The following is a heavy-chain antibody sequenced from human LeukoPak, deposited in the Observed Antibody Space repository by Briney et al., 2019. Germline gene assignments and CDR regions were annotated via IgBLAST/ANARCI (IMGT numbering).Heavy chain of an antibody. CDR3: AKGGSGSNPTYNWLDP. D-gene: IGHD4-11*01. CDR1: GFTFSSYA. J-gene: IGHJ5*02. V-gene: IGHV3-23*01. Sequence: PGGSLRLSCAASGFTFSSYAMSWVRQAPGKGLEWVSAISGSGGSTYYADSVKGRFTISRDNSKNTLYLQMNSLRAEDTAVYYCAKGGSGSNPTYNWLDPWGQGTLVTVSS. CDR2: ISGSGGST.